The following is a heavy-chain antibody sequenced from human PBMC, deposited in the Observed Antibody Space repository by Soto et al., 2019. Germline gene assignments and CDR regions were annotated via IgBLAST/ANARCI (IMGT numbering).Heavy chain of an antibody. D-gene: IGHD6-13*01. CDR3: ARDLIAAAEAYYGMDV. J-gene: IGHJ6*02. CDR1: GYTFTGYY. CDR2: INPNSGGT. Sequence: QVQLVQSGAEVKKPGGSVKVTCKASGYTFTGYYMHWVRQAPGQGLEWMGWINPNSGGTNYAQKFQGWVTMIRDTSISTAYMELSRLRSDDTAVYYCARDLIAAAEAYYGMDVWGQGTTVTVPS. V-gene: IGHV1-2*04.